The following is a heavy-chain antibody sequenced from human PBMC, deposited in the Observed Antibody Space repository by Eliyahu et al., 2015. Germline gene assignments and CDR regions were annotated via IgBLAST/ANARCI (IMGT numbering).Heavy chain of an antibody. V-gene: IGHV3-30*18. J-gene: IGHJ6*02. D-gene: IGHD6-19*01. CDR2: ISXDGSNK. CDR1: XFXFXRYX. CDR3: AKDLEEGGAVAGNYYYYGMDV. Sequence: QVQLVESGGGVVQPGRSLRLSCAASXFXFXRYXLXWVRTAPGKGREGVAVISXDGSNKYYADSVKGRFTISRDNSKNTLYLQMNSLRAEDTAVYYCAKDLEEGGAVAGNYYYYGMDVWGQGTTVTVSS.